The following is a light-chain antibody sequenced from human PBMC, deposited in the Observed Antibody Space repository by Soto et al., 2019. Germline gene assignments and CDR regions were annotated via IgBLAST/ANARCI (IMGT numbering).Light chain of an antibody. J-gene: IGKJ1*01. CDR3: QQSYSTPLT. Sequence: EIVLTQSPCTLSFSPWERSTLSCMASQSVGSSYVAWYQHNPGQAPRLLIYGASSRATGIPDRFSGSGSGTDFTLTISSLQPEDFATYYCQQSYSTPLTFGQGTKVDIK. V-gene: IGKV3-20*01. CDR1: QSVGSSY. CDR2: GAS.